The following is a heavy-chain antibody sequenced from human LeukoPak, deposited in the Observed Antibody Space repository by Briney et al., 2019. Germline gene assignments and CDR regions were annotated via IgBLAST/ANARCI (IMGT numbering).Heavy chain of an antibody. J-gene: IGHJ6*03. D-gene: IGHD3-3*01. CDR2: IFSDGKS. Sequence: PSDPLSLTCSVSGGSTIYNYWSWIRQPAGKGLEWIGCIFSDGKSNYSPSLESRVTMSVDNAKNQFSLRLTSVTAADTAVYYCARGPGVFGRIWYMDVWGQGTAVSVS. CDR3: ARGPGVFGRIWYMDV. CDR1: GGSTIYNY. V-gene: IGHV4-4*07.